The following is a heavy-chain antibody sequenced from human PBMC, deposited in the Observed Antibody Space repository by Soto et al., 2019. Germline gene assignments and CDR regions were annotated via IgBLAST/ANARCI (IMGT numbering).Heavy chain of an antibody. CDR1: GLTFSSYA. D-gene: IGHD4-17*01. Sequence: GGSLRLSCAASGLTFSSYAMSWVRQAPGKGLEWVSAISGSGGSTYYADSVKGRLTISRDNSKNTLYLQMNSLRAEDTAVYYCAKEKRHGDKPAYFDYWGQGTLVTVSS. CDR3: AKEKRHGDKPAYFDY. V-gene: IGHV3-23*01. CDR2: ISGSGGST. J-gene: IGHJ4*02.